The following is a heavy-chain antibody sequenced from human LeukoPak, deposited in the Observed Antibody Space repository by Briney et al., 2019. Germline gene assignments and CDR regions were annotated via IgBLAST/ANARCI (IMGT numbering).Heavy chain of an antibody. D-gene: IGHD3-22*01. CDR3: ARENYYASSGNDAFDV. V-gene: IGHV3-7*04. J-gene: IGHJ3*01. CDR2: IKQDGSEK. Sequence: GGSLRLSCTVSGFTFSTYWMTWVRHAPGKGMEWVANIKQDGSEKYYADSVKGRFTITSDNASKALYLEMNSLRVEDTALYYCARENYYASSGNDAFDVWGQGTMVTVSS. CDR1: GFTFSTYW.